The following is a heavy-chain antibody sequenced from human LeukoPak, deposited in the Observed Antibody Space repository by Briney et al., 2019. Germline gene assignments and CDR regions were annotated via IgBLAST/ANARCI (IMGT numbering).Heavy chain of an antibody. V-gene: IGHV3-66*01. CDR2: IWSGGGT. D-gene: IGHD3-9*01. Sequence: GGSLRLSCAASGFTVSNSYMNWVRQAPGKGLEWVSVIWSGGGTYYADSVKGRFTISRDNSKNTVYLQMNSLRAEDTAVYYCARGGLRYFDWLNIDYWGQGTLVTVSS. J-gene: IGHJ4*02. CDR3: ARGGLRYFDWLNIDY. CDR1: GFTVSNSY.